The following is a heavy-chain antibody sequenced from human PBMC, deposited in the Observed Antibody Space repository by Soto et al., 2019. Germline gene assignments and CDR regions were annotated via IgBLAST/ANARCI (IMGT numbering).Heavy chain of an antibody. CDR3: ARGTYSSGWYPDYFDY. CDR1: GFTFSSYW. V-gene: IGHV3-7*03. J-gene: IGHJ4*02. Sequence: PVGSLRLSCAASGFTFSSYWMSWVRQAPGKGLEWVANIRQDGSETYYVDSLKGRFSISRDNAKNSLYLQMNSLRAEDTAVYYCARGTYSSGWYPDYFDYWGQGTPVTVSS. D-gene: IGHD6-19*01. CDR2: IRQDGSET.